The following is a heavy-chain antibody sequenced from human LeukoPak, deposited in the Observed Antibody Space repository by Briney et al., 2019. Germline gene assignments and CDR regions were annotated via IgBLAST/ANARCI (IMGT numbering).Heavy chain of an antibody. CDR3: ARESSSIYYYYYMDV. V-gene: IGHV4-59*01. D-gene: IGHD6-6*01. Sequence: SETLSLTCTVSGGSISYYYWSWIRQSPGKGLEWIGYVYYSGTTNYNPSLKSRVTISVDTSKNQFSLQLRSVTAADTAVYYCARESSSIYYYYYMDVWGKGTTVTVSS. CDR1: GGSISYYY. J-gene: IGHJ6*03. CDR2: VYYSGTT.